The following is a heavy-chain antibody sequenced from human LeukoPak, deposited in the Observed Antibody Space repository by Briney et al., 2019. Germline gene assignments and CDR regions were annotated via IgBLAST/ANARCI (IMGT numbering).Heavy chain of an antibody. CDR1: GYSFTNYW. D-gene: IGHD6-13*01. CDR2: IYPGDSDT. V-gene: IGHV5-51*01. Sequence: GESLKISCKGSGYSFTNYWIGWARQMPGKGLEWMGIIYPGDSDTRYSPSFQGQVTISADKSINTAYLQWSSLKASDTAIYYCGRHMQSSSWYPADYWGQGTLVTVSS. CDR3: GRHMQSSSWYPADY. J-gene: IGHJ4*02.